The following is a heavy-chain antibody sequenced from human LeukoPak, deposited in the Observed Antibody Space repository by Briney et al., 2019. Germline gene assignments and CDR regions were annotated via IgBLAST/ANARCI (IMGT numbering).Heavy chain of an antibody. CDR3: ARVGIAAAGTFGYYYYYGMDV. CDR1: GGSFSGYY. CDR2: MNPSGST. Sequence: SETLSLTCAVYGGSFSGYYWTWIRQTPEKGLEWIGEMNPSGSTDYNPSLKSRVTISVDTSKNQFSLELSSVTAADTAVYYCARVGIAAAGTFGYYYYYGMDVWGQGTTVTVSS. D-gene: IGHD6-13*01. J-gene: IGHJ6*02. V-gene: IGHV4-34*01.